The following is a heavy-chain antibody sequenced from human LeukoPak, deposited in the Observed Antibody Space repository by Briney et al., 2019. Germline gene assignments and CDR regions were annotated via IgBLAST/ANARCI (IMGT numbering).Heavy chain of an antibody. Sequence: GASVKVSCKASGYTFTGYYMHWVRQAPGQGLEWMGWINPNSGGTNYAQKFQGRVTMTRDTSISTAYMELSRLRSDDTAVYYCARGSGGSGSYYNNWFDPWGQGTLVTVSS. V-gene: IGHV1-2*02. D-gene: IGHD3-10*01. J-gene: IGHJ5*02. CDR1: GYTFTGYY. CDR3: ARGSGGSGSYYNNWFDP. CDR2: INPNSGGT.